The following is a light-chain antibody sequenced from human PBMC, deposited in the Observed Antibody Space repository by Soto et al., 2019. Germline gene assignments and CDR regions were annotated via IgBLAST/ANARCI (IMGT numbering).Light chain of an antibody. CDR2: GAS. CDR3: QQYNNWPGT. CDR1: QSVSSN. V-gene: IGKV3-15*01. J-gene: IGKJ1*01. Sequence: EIVMTQSPATLSVSPGERATLSCRASQSVSSNLAWYQQKPGQGPRLLIYGASTRATGIPARFSGSGSGTDFTLTISSLQSEDFAVYYCQQYNNWPGTFGQGTKVEIK.